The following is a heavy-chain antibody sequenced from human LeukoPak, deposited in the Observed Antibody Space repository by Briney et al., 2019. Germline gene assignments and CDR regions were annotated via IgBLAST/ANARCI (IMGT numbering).Heavy chain of an antibody. Sequence: GGSLRLSCAASGFTFSTYWMHWVRQAPGKGQVWVTRINSDGTGTSYADSVKGRFAISGDNAKNTLYLLMNSLRAEDTAVYYCARDLPRPEYSGYVFDYWGQGTLVTVST. CDR1: GFTFSTYW. J-gene: IGHJ4*02. V-gene: IGHV3-74*01. CDR2: INSDGTGT. CDR3: ARDLPRPEYSGYVFDY. D-gene: IGHD5-12*01.